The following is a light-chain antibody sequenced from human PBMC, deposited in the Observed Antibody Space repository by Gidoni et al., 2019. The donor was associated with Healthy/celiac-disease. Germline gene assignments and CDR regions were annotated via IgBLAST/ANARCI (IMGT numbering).Light chain of an antibody. J-gene: IGKJ5*01. CDR1: QSISSY. Sequence: DIQMTQSPSSLSASVGDRVTITCRASQSISSYLNWYQQKPGKAPKLLIYAASSLQSGVPSRFSGSGSGTDFTLTISSLRPEDFATYYCQQSYSTLSITFGQGTRLESK. CDR3: QQSYSTLSIT. CDR2: AAS. V-gene: IGKV1-39*01.